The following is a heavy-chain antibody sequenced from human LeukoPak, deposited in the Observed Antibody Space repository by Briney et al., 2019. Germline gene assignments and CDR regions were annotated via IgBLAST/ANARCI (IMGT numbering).Heavy chain of an antibody. J-gene: IGHJ4*02. CDR2: ISAYNGNT. CDR3: ARSYYGGNSGDY. V-gene: IGHV1-18*01. D-gene: IGHD4-23*01. Sequence: ASVKVSCKASGYTFTSYGISWVRQAPGQGLEWMGWISAYNGNTNYAQKLQGRVTMTTDTSTSTAYMERRSLRSDDTDVYYCARSYYGGNSGDYWGQGTLVTVSS. CDR1: GYTFTSYG.